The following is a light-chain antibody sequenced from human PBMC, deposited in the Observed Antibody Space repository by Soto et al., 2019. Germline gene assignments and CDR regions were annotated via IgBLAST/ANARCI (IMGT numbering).Light chain of an antibody. Sequence: QSALTQPASVSGSPGQSITISCTGTSSDVGGYNYVSWFQQHPGKAPKLMIYGVSNRPSGVSTRFSGSKSGNTASLTISGLQGEDEADYYCTSFTGSNTWVFGGGTKLTVL. CDR1: SSDVGGYNY. J-gene: IGLJ3*02. CDR2: GVS. CDR3: TSFTGSNTWV. V-gene: IGLV2-14*01.